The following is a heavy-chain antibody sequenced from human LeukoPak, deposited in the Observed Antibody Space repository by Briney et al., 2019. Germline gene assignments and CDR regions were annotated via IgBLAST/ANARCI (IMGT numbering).Heavy chain of an antibody. CDR2: ISYNGDLV. J-gene: IGHJ6*03. CDR3: AKDLIPAVRHYYYYYMDI. Sequence: GGSLRLSCAASGFVFNDYYMSWIRQAPGKGLEWVSHISYNGDLVYYADSVKGRFTVSRDNAKKSLYLYMHSLRAEDTAVYYCAKDLIPAVRHYYYYYMDIWGKGTTVIISS. V-gene: IGHV3-11*04. CDR1: GFVFNDYY. D-gene: IGHD2-21*01.